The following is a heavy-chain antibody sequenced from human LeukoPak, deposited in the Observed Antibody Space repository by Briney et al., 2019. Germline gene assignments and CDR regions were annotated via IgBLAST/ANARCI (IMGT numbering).Heavy chain of an antibody. CDR1: VFIFSNAW. CDR3: ATGINFDH. J-gene: IGHJ4*02. V-gene: IGHV3-15*07. D-gene: IGHD1-14*01. Sequence: GGSLRLSCAGSVFIFSNAWMNWVRQAPGKGLEWAGRIKSKANGETIDYAAPVKGRFTISRDDSENTVYLQMNSLKTEDTAVYYCATGINFDHWGQGILVTVSS. CDR2: IKSKANGETI.